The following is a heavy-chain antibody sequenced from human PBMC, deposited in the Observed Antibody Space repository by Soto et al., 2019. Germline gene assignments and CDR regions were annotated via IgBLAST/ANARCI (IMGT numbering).Heavy chain of an antibody. CDR3: ARDRGVAPPVAGNTHYYYYMDV. J-gene: IGHJ6*03. D-gene: IGHD6-19*01. CDR2: ISAYNGNT. V-gene: IGHV1-18*01. CDR1: GYSFTNYG. Sequence: QDQLVQSGVEVKKPGASVKVSCKASGYSFTNYGITWVRQAPGQGFEWMGWISAYNGNTNSAQKFQGRVTMTTDAATSTAYLEWRSLKADDTAGYYCARDRGVAPPVAGNTHYYYYMDVWCKGTTVTVSS.